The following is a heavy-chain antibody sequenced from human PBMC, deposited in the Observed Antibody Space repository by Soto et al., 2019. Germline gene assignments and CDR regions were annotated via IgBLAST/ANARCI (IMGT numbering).Heavy chain of an antibody. Sequence: QVPLVQSGAEVKKPGASVKVSCKASGYTFTSYAMHWVRQAPGQRLEWMGWINAGNGNTKYSQKFQGRVTITRDTSASTAYMELSSLRSEDTAVYYCARVIYGDSRGYYYYYMDVWGKGTTVTVSS. CDR1: GYTFTSYA. CDR3: ARVIYGDSRGYYYYYMDV. V-gene: IGHV1-3*01. D-gene: IGHD4-17*01. CDR2: INAGNGNT. J-gene: IGHJ6*03.